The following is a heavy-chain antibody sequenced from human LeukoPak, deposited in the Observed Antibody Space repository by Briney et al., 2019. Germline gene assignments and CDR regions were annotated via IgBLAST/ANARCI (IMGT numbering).Heavy chain of an antibody. J-gene: IGHJ4*02. V-gene: IGHV3-7*01. D-gene: IGHD6-19*01. CDR1: GFTFSSYW. CDR2: IKQDGGEK. CDR3: AREPGIAVAGTGGIDY. Sequence: PGGSLRLSCAASGFTFSSYWMSWVRQAPGKGLEWVANIKQDGGEKYYVDSVKGRFTISRDNAKNSLYLQMNSLRAEDTAVYYCAREPGIAVAGTGGIDYWGQGTLVTVSS.